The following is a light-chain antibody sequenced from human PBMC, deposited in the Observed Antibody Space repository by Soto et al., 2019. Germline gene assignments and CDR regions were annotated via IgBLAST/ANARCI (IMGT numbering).Light chain of an antibody. CDR1: QSISSY. CDR3: QQSYSTGVT. J-gene: IGKJ4*01. CDR2: AAS. V-gene: IGKV1-39*01. Sequence: IQMTQSPSSLSASVGDRVTITCRASQSISSYLNWYQQKPGKAPKLLIYAASSLQSGVPSSFSGSGSGADFTLTISSLQPEDFATYYCQQSYSTGVTFGGGTKVEIK.